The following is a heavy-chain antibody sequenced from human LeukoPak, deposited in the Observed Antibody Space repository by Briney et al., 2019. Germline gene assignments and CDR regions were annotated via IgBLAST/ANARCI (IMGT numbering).Heavy chain of an antibody. CDR3: ARVFVYGDYRNDY. CDR2: INHSGST. J-gene: IGHJ4*02. D-gene: IGHD4-17*01. Sequence: PSETLSLTCAVYGGSFSGYYWSWIRQPPGKGLEWIGEINHSGSTNYNPSLKSRVTISVDTSKNQFSLKLSSVTAADTAVYYCARVFVYGDYRNDYWGQGTLVTVSS. CDR1: GGSFSGYY. V-gene: IGHV4-34*01.